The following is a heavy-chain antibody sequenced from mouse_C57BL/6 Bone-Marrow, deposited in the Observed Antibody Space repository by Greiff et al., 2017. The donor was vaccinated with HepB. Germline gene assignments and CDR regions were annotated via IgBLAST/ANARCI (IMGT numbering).Heavy chain of an antibody. CDR3: VIGDYGSSSYYYAMDY. J-gene: IGHJ4*01. V-gene: IGHV10-1*01. CDR2: IRSKSNNYAT. D-gene: IGHD1-1*01. CDR1: GFSFNTYA. Sequence: EVQVVESGGGLVQPKGSLKLSCAASGFSFNTYAMNWVRQAPGKGLEWVARIRSKSNNYATYYADSVKDRFTISRDDSESMLYLQMNNLKTEDTAMYYCVIGDYGSSSYYYAMDYWGQGTSVTVSS.